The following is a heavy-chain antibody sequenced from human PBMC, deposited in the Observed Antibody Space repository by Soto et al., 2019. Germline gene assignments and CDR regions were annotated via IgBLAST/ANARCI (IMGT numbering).Heavy chain of an antibody. Sequence: EVQLLESGGGLVQPGGSLRLSCAASGFTFSSYAMTWVRQTPGKGLEWVSVISGSGGSTYYADSVKGRFTISRDNSKNPLYRQIDTLKAQDTTGYYCAKVITGGGIRLGYGMDVWGQGTTGTVSS. CDR1: GFTFSSYA. J-gene: IGHJ6*02. V-gene: IGHV3-23*01. CDR3: AKVITGGGIRLGYGMDV. D-gene: IGHD3-16*01. CDR2: ISGSGGST.